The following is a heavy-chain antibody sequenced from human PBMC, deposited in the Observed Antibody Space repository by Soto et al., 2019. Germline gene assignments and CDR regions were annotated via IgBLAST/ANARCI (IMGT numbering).Heavy chain of an antibody. CDR1: GGTFSSYA. Sequence: GASVKVSCKASGGTFSSYAISWVRQAPGQGLEWMGWISAYNGNTNYAQKLQGRVTMTTDTSTSTAYMELRSLRSDDTAVYYCARVDYDSSGYYPYYFDYWGQGTLVTVSS. CDR2: ISAYNGNT. V-gene: IGHV1-18*01. CDR3: ARVDYDSSGYYPYYFDY. J-gene: IGHJ4*02. D-gene: IGHD3-22*01.